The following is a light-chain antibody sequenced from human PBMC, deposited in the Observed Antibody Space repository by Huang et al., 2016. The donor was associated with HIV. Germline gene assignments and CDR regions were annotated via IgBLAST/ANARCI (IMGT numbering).Light chain of an antibody. J-gene: IGKJ1*01. Sequence: EIVMTQSPATLSVSPGERATRSCRASQSVSSNFAGYQQKPGQAPRLLIYAASTRATGIPARVSGSGSGTEFTLTISSLQSEDFAVYYCQQYNNWPRTFGQGTKVEIK. CDR2: AAS. CDR3: QQYNNWPRT. V-gene: IGKV3-15*01. CDR1: QSVSSN.